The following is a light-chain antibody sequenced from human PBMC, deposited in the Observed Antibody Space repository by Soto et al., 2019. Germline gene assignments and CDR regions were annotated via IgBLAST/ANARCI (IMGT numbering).Light chain of an antibody. J-gene: IGKJ5*01. Sequence: EIVLTQSPATLSLSPGERATLSCRASQSVSSYLGWFQQKPGQAPGLLIYDTSTRATGIPARFSGSGSGTEFTLTISSLQSEDFAVYYCQQYSNWPPITFGQGTRLEIK. V-gene: IGKV3-15*01. CDR3: QQYSNWPPIT. CDR2: DTS. CDR1: QSVSSY.